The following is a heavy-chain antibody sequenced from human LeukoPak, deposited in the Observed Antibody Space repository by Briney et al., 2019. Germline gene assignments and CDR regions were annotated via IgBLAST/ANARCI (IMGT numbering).Heavy chain of an antibody. V-gene: IGHV4-61*02. J-gene: IGHJ4*02. CDR2: IYTSGST. Sequence: SETRSLTCTVSGGSISSGSYYWSWIRQPAGKGLEWIGRIYTSGSTNYNPSLKSRVTISVDTSKNQFSLKLSSVTAADTAVYYCARNRMYYYDSSGGGSPFDYWGQGTLVTVSS. CDR3: ARNRMYYYDSSGGGSPFDY. D-gene: IGHD3-22*01. CDR1: GGSISSGSYY.